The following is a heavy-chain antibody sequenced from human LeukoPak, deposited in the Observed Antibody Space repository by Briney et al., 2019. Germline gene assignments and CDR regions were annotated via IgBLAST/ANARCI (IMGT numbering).Heavy chain of an antibody. CDR1: GGSFSSYA. D-gene: IGHD5-24*01. J-gene: IGHJ4*02. V-gene: IGHV1-69*06. CDR2: IIPIFGTA. CDR3: ARARDDYFDY. Sequence: ASVKVSCKASGGSFSSYAISWVRQAPGQGLEWMGGIIPIFGTANYAQKFQGRVTITADKSTSTAYMELSSLRSEDTAVYYCARARDDYFDYWGQGTLVTVSS.